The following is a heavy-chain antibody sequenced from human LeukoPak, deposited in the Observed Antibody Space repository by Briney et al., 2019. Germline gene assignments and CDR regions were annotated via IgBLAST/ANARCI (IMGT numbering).Heavy chain of an antibody. V-gene: IGHV3-30*02. J-gene: IGHJ4*02. CDR3: ARIAARRTPVDY. CDR2: IRYDGSNK. Sequence: GGSLRLSCAASGFTFSSYGMHWVRQAPGKGLEWVAFIRYDGSNKYYADSVKGRFTISRDNSKNTLYLQMNSLRAEDTAVYYCARIAARRTPVDYWGQGTLVTVSS. D-gene: IGHD6-6*01. CDR1: GFTFSSYG.